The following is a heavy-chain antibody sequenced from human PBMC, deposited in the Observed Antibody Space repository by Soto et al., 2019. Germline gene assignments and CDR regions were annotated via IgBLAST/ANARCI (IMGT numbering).Heavy chain of an antibody. J-gene: IGHJ6*02. CDR3: ARALFEYSSSSPSGMDV. CDR1: GYTFTGYY. V-gene: IGHV1-2*04. Sequence: ASVKVSCKASGYTFTGYYMHWVRQAPGQGLEWMGWINPNSGGTNYAQKFQGWVTMTRDTSISTAYMELSRLRSDDTAVYYRARALFEYSSSSPSGMDVWGQGTTVTVSS. D-gene: IGHD6-6*01. CDR2: INPNSGGT.